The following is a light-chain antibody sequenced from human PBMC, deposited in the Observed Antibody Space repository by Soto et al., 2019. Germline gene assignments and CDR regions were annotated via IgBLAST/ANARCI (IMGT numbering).Light chain of an antibody. V-gene: IGKV3-11*01. CDR2: EAS. Sequence: EIVLTQSPATLSLSPGERATLSCRASQSVSTYLAWYQQKPGQAPRLLIYEASNRATGIPARFSGSGSGTDFTLTISSLEPEDFAVYYCQQRSNWPLTFGGGTQVEIK. J-gene: IGKJ4*01. CDR1: QSVSTY. CDR3: QQRSNWPLT.